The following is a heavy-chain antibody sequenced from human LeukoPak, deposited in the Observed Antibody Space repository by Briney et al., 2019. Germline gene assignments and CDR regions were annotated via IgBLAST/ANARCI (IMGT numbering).Heavy chain of an antibody. V-gene: IGHV3-23*01. D-gene: IGHD2-8*01. CDR1: GFTFSSYA. CDR3: AGVSFPMVYVTHYFDY. CDR2: ISGSGGST. Sequence: GGSLRLSCAASGFTFSSYAMSWVRQAPGKGLEWVSAISGSGGSTYYADSVKGRFTISRENSKNTLYLQMNSLRAEDTAVYFCAGVSFPMVYVTHYFDYWGQGTQVTVSS. J-gene: IGHJ4*02.